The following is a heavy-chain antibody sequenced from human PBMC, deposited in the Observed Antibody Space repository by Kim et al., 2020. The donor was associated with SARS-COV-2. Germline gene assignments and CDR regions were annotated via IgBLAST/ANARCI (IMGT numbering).Heavy chain of an antibody. V-gene: IGHV3-30*02. D-gene: IGHD2-15*01. CDR3: AKAAGSEYSGLDY. J-gene: IGHJ4*02. Sequence: YADSVKGRFTISRDNSKNTLYLQMNSLRAEDTAVYYCAKAAGSEYSGLDYWGQGTLVTVSS.